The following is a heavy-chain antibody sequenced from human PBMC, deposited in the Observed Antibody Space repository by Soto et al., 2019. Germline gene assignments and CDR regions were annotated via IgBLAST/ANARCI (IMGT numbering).Heavy chain of an antibody. CDR1: GGSISSSSYY. V-gene: IGHV4-39*01. CDR3: ARTDYDFWSGYYCDWFDP. Sequence: PSETLSLTCTVSGGSISSSSYYWGWIRQPPGKGLEWIGSIYYSGSTYYNPSLKSRVTISVDTSKNQFSLKLSSVTAADTAVYYCARTDYDFWSGYYCDWFDPWGQGTPVTVSS. D-gene: IGHD3-3*01. CDR2: IYYSGST. J-gene: IGHJ5*02.